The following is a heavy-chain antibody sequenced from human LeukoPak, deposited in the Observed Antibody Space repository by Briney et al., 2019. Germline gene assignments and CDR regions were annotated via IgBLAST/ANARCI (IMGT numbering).Heavy chain of an antibody. V-gene: IGHV3-30*18. CDR1: GFTFDDYA. Sequence: GGSLRLSCAASGFTFDDYAMHWVRQAPGKGLEWVALISYDGSNKYYADSVKGRFTISRDNSKNTLYLQMNSLRAEDTAVYYCAKGGFESSGYYYTVDYWGQGTLVTVSS. J-gene: IGHJ4*02. D-gene: IGHD3-22*01. CDR3: AKGGFESSGYYYTVDY. CDR2: ISYDGSNK.